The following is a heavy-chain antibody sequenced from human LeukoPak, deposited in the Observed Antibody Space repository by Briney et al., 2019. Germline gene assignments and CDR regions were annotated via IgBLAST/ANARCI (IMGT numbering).Heavy chain of an antibody. CDR2: IYTSGST. Sequence: PSETLSLTCTVSGGSISSYYWSWIRQPAGKGLEWIGRIYTSGSTNYNPSLKSRVTMSVDTSKNQFSLKLSSVTAADTAVYYCASGIAVAGTYRWDYWGQGTLVTVSS. CDR1: GGSISSYY. J-gene: IGHJ4*02. CDR3: ASGIAVAGTYRWDY. D-gene: IGHD6-19*01. V-gene: IGHV4-4*07.